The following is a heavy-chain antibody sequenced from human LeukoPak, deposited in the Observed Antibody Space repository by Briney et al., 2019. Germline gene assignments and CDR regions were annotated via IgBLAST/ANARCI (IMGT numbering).Heavy chain of an antibody. D-gene: IGHD6-19*01. J-gene: IGHJ4*02. CDR3: ARFPPGIAVAGHNDY. Sequence: PSETLSLTCTVSGASISSGAYYWSWVRQPPGKGLEWIGYMYYRGSTNYNPSLKSRVIISVDASKNQSSLKLSSVTSADTAVYYCARFPPGIAVAGHNDYWGQGTLVTVSS. CDR2: MYYRGST. V-gene: IGHV4-61*08. CDR1: GASISSGAYY.